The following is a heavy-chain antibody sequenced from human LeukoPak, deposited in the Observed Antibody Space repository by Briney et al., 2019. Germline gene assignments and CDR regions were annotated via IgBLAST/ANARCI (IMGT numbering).Heavy chain of an antibody. CDR1: RFTFSNYW. CDR2: LNQDGTEK. J-gene: IGHJ4*02. CDR3: ARVLHNRNYDGSTYYGY. V-gene: IGHV3-7*04. D-gene: IGHD3-22*01. Sequence: GGSLRLSCAASRFTFSNYWMTWVRQAPGKGLEWVATLNQDGTEKYYVDSVVGRFTISRDNAKTLLYLHMDSLRPEDTAVYYCARVLHNRNYDGSTYYGYWGQGTLVTVSS.